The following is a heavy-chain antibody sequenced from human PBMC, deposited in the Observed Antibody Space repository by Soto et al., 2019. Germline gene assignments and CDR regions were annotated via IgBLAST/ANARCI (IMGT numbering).Heavy chain of an antibody. Sequence: GGSLRLSCAASGFTFSDYYMSWTRQAPGKGLEWVSYISSSSSYTNYADSVKGRFTISRDNAKNSLYLQMNSLRAEDTAVYYCSYYSNHYYYYGMDVWGQGTTVTVSS. J-gene: IGHJ6*02. CDR2: ISSSSSYT. D-gene: IGHD4-4*01. CDR3: SYYSNHYYYYGMDV. V-gene: IGHV3-11*06. CDR1: GFTFSDYY.